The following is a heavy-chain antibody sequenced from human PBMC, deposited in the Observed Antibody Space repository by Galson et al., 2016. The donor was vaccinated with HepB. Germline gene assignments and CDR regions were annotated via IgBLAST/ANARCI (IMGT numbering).Heavy chain of an antibody. CDR1: RFDFSKFP. V-gene: IGHV3-30-3*01. J-gene: IGHJ6*02. D-gene: IGHD3-3*01. CDR2: ISFDGRNK. CDR3: AREWGAVITNYYGLDV. Sequence: SLRLSCAASRFDFSKFPMHWVRQAPGKGLEWLAVISFDGRNKNYANSVRGRFTISRDNAKNNLYLQMNNLRSEDTALYYCAREWGAVITNYYGLDVWGQGTTVTVYS.